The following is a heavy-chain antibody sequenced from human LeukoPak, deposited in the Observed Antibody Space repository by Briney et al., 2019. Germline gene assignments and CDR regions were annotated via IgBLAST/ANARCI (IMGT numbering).Heavy chain of an antibody. D-gene: IGHD3-3*01. CDR2: INHSGST. CDR3: ARGQSIRYDFWSGYYGY. Sequence: SETLSLTCAVYGGSSSGYYWSWIRQPPGKGLEWIGEINHSGSTNYNPSLKSRVTISVDTSKNQFSLKLSSVTAADTAVYYCARGQSIRYDFWSGYYGYWGQGTLVTVSS. V-gene: IGHV4-34*01. J-gene: IGHJ4*02. CDR1: GGSSSGYY.